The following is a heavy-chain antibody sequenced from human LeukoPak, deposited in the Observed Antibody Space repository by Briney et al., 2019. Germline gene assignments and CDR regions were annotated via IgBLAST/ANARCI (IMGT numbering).Heavy chain of an antibody. D-gene: IGHD2-15*01. J-gene: IGHJ6*02. CDR2: ISSSSSYI. Sequence: GGSLRLSCAASGFTFSSYSMIWVRQAPGEGLEWVSSISSSSSYIYYADSVKGRFTISRDNAKNSLYLQMNSLRAEDTAVYYCARDLRVVVVVVAATDYYGMDVWGQGTTVTVSS. CDR1: GFTFSSYS. V-gene: IGHV3-21*01. CDR3: ARDLRVVVVVVAATDYYGMDV.